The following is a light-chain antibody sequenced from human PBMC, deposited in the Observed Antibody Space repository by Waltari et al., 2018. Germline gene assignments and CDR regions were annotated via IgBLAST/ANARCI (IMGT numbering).Light chain of an antibody. CDR2: RAS. Sequence: DIQMTQSPSTLSASVGDRVTITCRASQSISDWLAWYQQKSGKAPKLLIYRASSLESGVPSRFSGSGSGTEFTLTISSLQPYDFATYYCQQYKSYPWTFGQGTKVEIK. V-gene: IGKV1-5*03. CDR1: QSISDW. CDR3: QQYKSYPWT. J-gene: IGKJ1*01.